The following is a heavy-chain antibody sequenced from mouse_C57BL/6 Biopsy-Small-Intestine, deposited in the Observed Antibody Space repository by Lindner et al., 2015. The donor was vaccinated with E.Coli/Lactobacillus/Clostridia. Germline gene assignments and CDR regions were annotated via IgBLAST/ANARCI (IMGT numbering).Heavy chain of an antibody. CDR1: GYSFTGFY. J-gene: IGHJ4*01. CDR3: AVGGATNEIDY. D-gene: IGHD1-3*01. V-gene: IGHV1-64*01. CDR2: ISPNSDDT. Sequence: SVKVSCKAFGYSFTGFYTHWVRQAPGEGLEWMGWISPNSDDTNYPQKFQGRVTMTRDASISTAYMELNKLTSDDTAVYYCAVGGATNEIDYWGPGTLVSVSS.